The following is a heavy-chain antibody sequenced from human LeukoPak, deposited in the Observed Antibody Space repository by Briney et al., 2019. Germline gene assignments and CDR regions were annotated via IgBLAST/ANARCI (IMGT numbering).Heavy chain of an antibody. CDR2: VYYTGST. D-gene: IGHD3-10*01. CDR1: GGSISSYY. CDR3: ARGGYGSGTYYSDY. Sequence: SETLSLTCTVSGGSISSYYWSWIRQPPGKGLEWIGYVYYTGSTNYNPSLKSRVTISVDTSKNQFSLKPSSVTAADTAVYYCARGGYGSGTYYSDYWGQGTLVTVSS. V-gene: IGHV4-59*01. J-gene: IGHJ4*02.